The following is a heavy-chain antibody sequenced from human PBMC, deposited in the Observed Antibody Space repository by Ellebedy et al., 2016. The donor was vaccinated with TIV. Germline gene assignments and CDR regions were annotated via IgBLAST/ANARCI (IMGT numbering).Heavy chain of an antibody. CDR2: IYQAGSQK. Sequence: GESLKISCAASGFTFRSYWMGWVRQAPGKGLEWVANIYQAGSQKYYVDSVQGRFTISRDNAKNSLYLQMNSLKVEDTAVYYCARRGSYGDYAVQINNWFDSWGQGTLVTVYS. CDR1: GFTFRSYW. CDR3: ARRGSYGDYAVQINNWFDS. D-gene: IGHD4-17*01. V-gene: IGHV3-7*01. J-gene: IGHJ5*01.